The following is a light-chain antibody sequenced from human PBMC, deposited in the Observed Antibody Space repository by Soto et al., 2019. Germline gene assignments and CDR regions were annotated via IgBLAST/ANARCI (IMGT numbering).Light chain of an antibody. Sequence: EIVLTQSPATLSLSPGEGATLSCRASQSVSSYLAWYQKKPGQAPRLLIYDASNRATGIPARFSGSGSGTDFTLTISSLEPEDFAVYYCKKSGNWPEFPFAPGTKWISN. J-gene: IGKJ3*01. CDR3: KKSGNWPEFP. V-gene: IGKV3-11*01. CDR1: QSVSSY. CDR2: DAS.